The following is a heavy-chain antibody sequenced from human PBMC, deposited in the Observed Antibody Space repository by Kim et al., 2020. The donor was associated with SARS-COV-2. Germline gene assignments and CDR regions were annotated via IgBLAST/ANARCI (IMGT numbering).Heavy chain of an antibody. CDR2: T. J-gene: IGHJ6*02. D-gene: IGHD6-19*01. V-gene: IGHV4-4*02. Sequence: TNYNPHLKSRVTISVDKSKNQFFLNLRSITAADTAVYYCARPVAGSVWDVWGQGTTVIVSS. CDR3: ARPVAGSVWDV.